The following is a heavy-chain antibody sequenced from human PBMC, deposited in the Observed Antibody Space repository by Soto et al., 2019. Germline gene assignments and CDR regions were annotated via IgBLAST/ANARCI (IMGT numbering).Heavy chain of an antibody. D-gene: IGHD2-15*01. V-gene: IGHV1-18*01. Sequence: SVKVSCKASGYTFTSYGISWVRQAPGQGLEWMGWISADNGNTNYAQKLQGRVTMTTDTSTSTAYMELRRLTSDDTAVYYCARDRLYCCGGSGYLPYSHYSGTDVRGQGTTV. CDR2: ISADNGNT. CDR1: GYTFTSYG. CDR3: ARDRLYCCGGSGYLPYSHYSGTDV. J-gene: IGHJ6*02.